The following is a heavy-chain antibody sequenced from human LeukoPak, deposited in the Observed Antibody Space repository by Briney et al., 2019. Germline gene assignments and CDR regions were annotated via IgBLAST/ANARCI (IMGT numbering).Heavy chain of an antibody. CDR1: GFTFSSYA. Sequence: GGSLRLSCAASGFTFSSYAMSWVRRAPGKGLEWVSSISSSGGSTYYADSVKGWFTVSRDNSKNTLYLQMSSLRAEDTAVYYCANQARRTGYYFDNWGQGTLVTVSS. J-gene: IGHJ4*02. CDR3: ANQARRTGYYFDN. CDR2: ISSSGGST. V-gene: IGHV3-23*01.